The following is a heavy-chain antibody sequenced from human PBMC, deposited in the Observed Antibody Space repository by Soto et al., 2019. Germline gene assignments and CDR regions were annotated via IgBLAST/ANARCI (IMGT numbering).Heavy chain of an antibody. CDR2: INPNSGDT. CDR3: ARTYSTSSRPSYGMDV. V-gene: IGHV1-2*02. Sequence: VASVKVSCKASGYTFTGYYMHWVRQAPGQGLQWMGWINPNSGDTNYAQKFQGRVTMTRDTSITTAYLDLSRLRSDDTAVYYGARTYSTSSRPSYGMDVWGQGTTVTVSS. CDR1: GYTFTGYY. D-gene: IGHD6-6*01. J-gene: IGHJ6*02.